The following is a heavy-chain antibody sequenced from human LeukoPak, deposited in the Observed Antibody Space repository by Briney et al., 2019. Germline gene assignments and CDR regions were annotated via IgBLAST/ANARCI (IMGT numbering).Heavy chain of an antibody. Sequence: PGESLRLSCEASGFTFSNYAMSWVRQAPGKGLEWVSTIRASGTRTDYADSVKGRFTISRDNSKNTLYLQMNSLGAEDTAVYYCAKDPLFCSKGVCPIYYFDYWGQGTLVTVSS. CDR1: GFTFSNYA. CDR2: IRASGTRT. V-gene: IGHV3-23*01. CDR3: AKDPLFCSKGVCPIYYFDY. D-gene: IGHD2-8*01. J-gene: IGHJ4*02.